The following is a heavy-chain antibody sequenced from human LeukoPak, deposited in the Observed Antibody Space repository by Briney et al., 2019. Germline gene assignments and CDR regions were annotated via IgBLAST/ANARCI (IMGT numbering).Heavy chain of an antibody. Sequence: SETLFLTCTVSGGSISSGDYYWSWIRQPPGKGLEWIGYIYYSGSTYYNPSLKSRVTISVDTSKNQFSLKLSSVTAADTAVYYCARETYYDSSGYDYWGQGTLVTVSS. CDR3: ARETYYDSSGYDY. CDR2: IYYSGST. V-gene: IGHV4-30-4*01. CDR1: GGSISSGDYY. D-gene: IGHD3-22*01. J-gene: IGHJ4*02.